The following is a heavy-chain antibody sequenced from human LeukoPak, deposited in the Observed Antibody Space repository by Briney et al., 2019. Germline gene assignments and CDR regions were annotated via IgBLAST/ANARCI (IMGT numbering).Heavy chain of an antibody. D-gene: IGHD3-9*01. J-gene: IGHJ5*02. CDR3: ARNFDMKGFDP. Sequence: ASVKVSCKASGYTFTGYYMNWVRQAPGQGLEWTGWINSDSGFTKYAQKFQGRVTMTRDTSITTVYMDLTRLTSDDTAVYYCARNFDMKGFDPWGQGTLVTVSS. V-gene: IGHV1-2*02. CDR1: GYTFTGYY. CDR2: INSDSGFT.